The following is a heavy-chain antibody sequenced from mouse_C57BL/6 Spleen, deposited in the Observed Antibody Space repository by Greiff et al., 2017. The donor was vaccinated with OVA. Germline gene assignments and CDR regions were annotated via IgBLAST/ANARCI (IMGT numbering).Heavy chain of an antibody. J-gene: IGHJ4*01. CDR3: ARAGKDYAMDY. D-gene: IGHD4-1*01. V-gene: IGHV3-6*01. Sequence: EVQRVESGPGLVKPSQSLSLTCSVTGYSITSGYYWNWIRQFPGNKLEWMGYISYDGSNNYNPSLKNRISITRDTSKNQFFLKLNSVTTEDTATYYCARAGKDYAMDYWGQGTSVTVSS. CDR2: ISYDGSN. CDR1: GYSITSGYY.